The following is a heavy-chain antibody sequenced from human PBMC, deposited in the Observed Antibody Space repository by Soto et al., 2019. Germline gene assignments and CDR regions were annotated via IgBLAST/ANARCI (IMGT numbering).Heavy chain of an antibody. CDR3: ARGHPIVRQSYYYYGMDV. CDR1: GGSIRSYN. CDR2: IYYSGST. Sequence: PSETLSLTCTVSGGSIRSYNWSWGLPPPGEGLEWIGYIYYSGSTNYNPSLKSRVTISVDTSKNQFSLKLSSVTAADTAVYYCARGHPIVRQSYYYYGMDVWGQGTTVTVSS. V-gene: IGHV4-59*01. D-gene: IGHD3-22*01. J-gene: IGHJ6*02.